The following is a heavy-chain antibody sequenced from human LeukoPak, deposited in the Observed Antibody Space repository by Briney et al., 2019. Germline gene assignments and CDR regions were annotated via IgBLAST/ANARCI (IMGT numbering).Heavy chain of an antibody. CDR2: ISGSGGST. Sequence: AGGSLRLSCAASGFTLSSYAMSWVRQAPGKGLEWVSAISGSGGSTYYADSVKGRFTISRDNSKNTLYLQMNSLRAEDTAVYYCALLWFGELLPDYWGQGTLVTVSS. D-gene: IGHD3-10*01. CDR3: ALLWFGELLPDY. CDR1: GFTLSSYA. V-gene: IGHV3-23*01. J-gene: IGHJ4*02.